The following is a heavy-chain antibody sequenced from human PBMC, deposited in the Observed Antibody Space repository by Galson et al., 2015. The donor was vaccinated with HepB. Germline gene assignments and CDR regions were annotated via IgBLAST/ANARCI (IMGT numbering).Heavy chain of an antibody. CDR1: GFTFSDYY. D-gene: IGHD1-20*01. CDR2: ISSSGSTI. CDR3: ARDSRYNWNPPGY. J-gene: IGHJ4*02. V-gene: IGHV3-11*01. Sequence: SLRLSCAASGFTFSDYYMSWIRQAPGKGLEWVSYISSSGSTIYYADSVKGRFTISRDNAKNSLYLQMNSLRAEDTAVYYCARDSRYNWNPPGYWGQGTLVTVSS.